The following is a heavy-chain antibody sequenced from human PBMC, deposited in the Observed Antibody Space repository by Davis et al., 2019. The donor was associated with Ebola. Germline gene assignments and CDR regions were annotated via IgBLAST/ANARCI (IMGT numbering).Heavy chain of an antibody. V-gene: IGHV3-74*01. J-gene: IGHJ3*02. D-gene: IGHD1-26*01. CDR1: GFGFSNYW. CDR3: AKDTSNIWFDI. CDR2: VSPDGSAT. Sequence: PGGSLRLSCAASGFGFSNYWIHWVRQAPGKGLVWVSRVSPDGSATGYADSVRGRFTISRDNSKNTLYLQMNGLRVEDTAIYYCAKDTSNIWFDIWGQGTMVTVSS.